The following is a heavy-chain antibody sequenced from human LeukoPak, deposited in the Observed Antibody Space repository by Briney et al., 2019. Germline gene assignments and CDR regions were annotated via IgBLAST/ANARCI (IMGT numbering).Heavy chain of an antibody. V-gene: IGHV4-59*01. CDR1: GGSISRDY. CDR2: IDYAGRT. Sequence: SETLSLTCTVSGGSISRDYWSWIRQPPGKGLEWIGYIDYAGRTNYNPSLKSRVTISVDTSKNQFSLKLSSVTAADTAVFYCARDRPGGSSLDYWGQGTLVTVSS. CDR3: ARDRPGGSSLDY. D-gene: IGHD6-13*01. J-gene: IGHJ4*02.